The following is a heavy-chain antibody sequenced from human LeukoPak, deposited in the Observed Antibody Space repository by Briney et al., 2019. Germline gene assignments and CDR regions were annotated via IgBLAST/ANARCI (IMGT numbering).Heavy chain of an antibody. D-gene: IGHD6-19*01. CDR2: INHSGST. CDR1: GGSISSYY. CDR3: ARAGIAVGLTDY. Sequence: PSETLSLTCTVSGGSISSYYWSWIRQPPGKGLEWIGEINHSGSTNYNPSLKSRVTISVDTSKNQFSLKLSSVTAADTAAYYCARAGIAVGLTDYWGQGTLVTVSS. V-gene: IGHV4-34*01. J-gene: IGHJ4*02.